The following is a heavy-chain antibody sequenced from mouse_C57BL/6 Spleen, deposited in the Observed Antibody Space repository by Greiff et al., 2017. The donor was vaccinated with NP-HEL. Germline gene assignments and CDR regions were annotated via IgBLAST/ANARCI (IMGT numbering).Heavy chain of an antibody. J-gene: IGHJ2*01. CDR1: GYTFTSYW. V-gene: IGHV1-55*01. CDR3: ARSPLYYNGCSYPFDY. Sequence: QVQLQQPGAELVKPGASVKLSCKASGYTFTSYWITWVKQRPGQGLEWIGDIYPGSGSTNYNEKFKSKATLTVDTSSSTAYMQLSSLTSEDSAVYDCARSPLYYNGCSYPFDYWGQGTTLTVSS. CDR2: IYPGSGST. D-gene: IGHD1-1*01.